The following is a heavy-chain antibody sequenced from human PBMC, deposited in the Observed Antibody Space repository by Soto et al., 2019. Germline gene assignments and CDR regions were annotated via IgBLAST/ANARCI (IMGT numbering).Heavy chain of an antibody. CDR3: ASFSRMTDGYY. CDR1: GFIFTSYA. CDR2: ISSSGTII. Sequence: PGGSLRLSCAASGFIFTSYAINWVRQAPGKGLEWVSYISSSGTIIYYADSVKGRFTISRDNAKNSLYLQMNSLRAEDTAVYYCASFSRMTDGYYWGQGT. J-gene: IGHJ4*02. D-gene: IGHD4-17*01. V-gene: IGHV3-48*01.